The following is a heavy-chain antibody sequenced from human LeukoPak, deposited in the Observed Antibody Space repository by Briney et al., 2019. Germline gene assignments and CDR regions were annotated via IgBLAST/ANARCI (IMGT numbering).Heavy chain of an antibody. CDR2: ISYDGSNK. CDR1: GFTFSSYG. Sequence: GGSLRLSCAASGFTFSSYGMHWVRQAPGKGLEWVAVISYDGSNKYYADSVKGRFTISRDNSKNTLYLQMNSLRAEDTAVYYCAKDLYSSGWSTPDYWGQGTLVTVSS. V-gene: IGHV3-30*18. CDR3: AKDLYSSGWSTPDY. D-gene: IGHD6-19*01. J-gene: IGHJ4*02.